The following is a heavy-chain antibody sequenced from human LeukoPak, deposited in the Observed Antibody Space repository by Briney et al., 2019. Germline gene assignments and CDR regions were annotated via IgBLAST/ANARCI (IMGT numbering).Heavy chain of an antibody. CDR2: IIPIFGTA. CDR3: ARESKTYYYDSSGYHAAEFDY. CDR1: GGTFSSYA. V-gene: IGHV1-69*13. D-gene: IGHD3-22*01. Sequence: GASVKVSCKASGGTFSSYAISWVRQAPGQGLEWMGGIIPIFGTANYAQKFQGRVTITADESTSTAYMELSSLRSEDTAVYYCARESKTYYYDSSGYHAAEFDYWGQGTLVIVSS. J-gene: IGHJ4*02.